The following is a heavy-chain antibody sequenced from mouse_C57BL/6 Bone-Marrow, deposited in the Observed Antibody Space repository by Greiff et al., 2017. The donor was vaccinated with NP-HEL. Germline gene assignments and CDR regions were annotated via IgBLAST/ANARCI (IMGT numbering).Heavy chain of an antibody. J-gene: IGHJ3*01. D-gene: IGHD2-3*01. CDR1: GFTFSSYA. V-gene: IGHV5-4*03. CDR2: ISDGGSYT. CDR3: AREGLYVGYYSAWFAY. Sequence: DVKLVESGGGLVKPGGSLKLSCAASGFTFSSYAMSWVRQTPEKRLEWVATISDGGSYTYYPDNVKGRFTISRDNAQNNLYLQMSHLKSEDTAMYYCAREGLYVGYYSAWFAYWGQGTLVTVSA.